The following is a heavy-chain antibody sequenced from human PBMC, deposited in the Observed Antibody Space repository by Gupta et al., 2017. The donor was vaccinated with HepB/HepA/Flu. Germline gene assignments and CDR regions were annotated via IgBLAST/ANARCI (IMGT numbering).Heavy chain of an antibody. CDR2: ISAYNGRT. V-gene: IGHV1-18*01. CDR3: GRWGPLYYYMDV. D-gene: IGHD3-16*01. Sequence: QVQLVQSGGEVRNPGASVKLSCKASGYTFRNSGFPWVRQAPGQGLEWIGWISAYNGRTDYAQKFQGRVSMTTDPSTTTAYMELRSLRSDDTAVYYCGRWGPLYYYMDVWGKGTTVTVSS. J-gene: IGHJ6*03. CDR1: GYTFRNSG.